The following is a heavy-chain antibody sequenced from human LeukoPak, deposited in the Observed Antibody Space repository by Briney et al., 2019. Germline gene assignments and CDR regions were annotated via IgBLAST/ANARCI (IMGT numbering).Heavy chain of an antibody. CDR2: IYYSGST. V-gene: IGHV4-39*01. CDR3: ARHTRMWGLLPKVWFDP. D-gene: IGHD1-26*01. Sequence: SETLSLTCTVSGGSISSSSYYWGWIRQPPGKGLEWIGSIYYSGSTYYNPSLKSRVTISVDTSKNQFSLKLSSVTAADTAVYYCARHTRMWGLLPKVWFDPWGQGTLVTVSS. J-gene: IGHJ5*02. CDR1: GGSISSSSYY.